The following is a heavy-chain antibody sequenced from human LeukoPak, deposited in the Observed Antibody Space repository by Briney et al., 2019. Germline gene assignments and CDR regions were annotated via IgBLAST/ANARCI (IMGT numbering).Heavy chain of an antibody. V-gene: IGHV3-72*01. CDR1: GFTFSDHY. Sequence: GGSLRLSCAASGFTFSDHYMDWVRQAPGKGLEWVGRIRDKINSYTTEYAASVKGRFTISRDDSQNSLYMQMNSLKTEDTAVYYCARRFNSGWDYWGQGTLVTVSS. D-gene: IGHD6-19*01. CDR2: IRDKINSYTT. J-gene: IGHJ4*02. CDR3: ARRFNSGWDY.